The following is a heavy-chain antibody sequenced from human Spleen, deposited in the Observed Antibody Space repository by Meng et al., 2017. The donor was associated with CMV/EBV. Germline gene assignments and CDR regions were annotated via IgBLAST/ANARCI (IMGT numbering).Heavy chain of an antibody. CDR2: ISAYNGDT. D-gene: IGHD2-15*01. Sequence: ASVKVSCKASGYKFTTYHLSWVRQAPGQGLEWMGWISAYNGDTNYVQKFQGRVTMTTDTSRSTAYMELRSLTSDDTAVYYCAREGGISTRDAFNLWGQGTMVTVSS. CDR1: GYKFTTYH. J-gene: IGHJ3*01. V-gene: IGHV1-18*04. CDR3: AREGGISTRDAFNL.